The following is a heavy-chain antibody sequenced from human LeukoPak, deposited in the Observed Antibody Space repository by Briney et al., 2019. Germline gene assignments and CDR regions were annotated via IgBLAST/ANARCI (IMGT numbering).Heavy chain of an antibody. CDR3: ARGLLIAAGPFDY. J-gene: IGHJ4*02. CDR1: GASIINTHNY. D-gene: IGHD6-13*01. Sequence: SSETLSLTCTVSGASIINTHNYWGWIRQPPGRGLEWIGSLYRNEGTYFNPSLKSRATMSVDTSKNQFSLKLSSVTAADTAVYYCARGLLIAAGPFDYWGQGTLVTVSS. CDR2: LYRNEGT. V-gene: IGHV4-39*07.